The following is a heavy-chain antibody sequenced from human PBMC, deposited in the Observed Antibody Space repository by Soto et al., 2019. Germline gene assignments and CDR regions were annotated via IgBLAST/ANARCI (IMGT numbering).Heavy chain of an antibody. CDR2: ISSSGSTI. V-gene: IGHV3-48*03. CDR1: GFTFSSYE. D-gene: IGHD7-27*01. Sequence: GGSLRLSCAASGFTFSSYEMNWVRQAPGKGLEWVSYISSSGSTIYYADSVKGRFTISRDNAKNSLYLQMNSLRAEDTAVYYCAPLTGERWFDPWGQGTLVTVSS. J-gene: IGHJ5*02. CDR3: APLTGERWFDP.